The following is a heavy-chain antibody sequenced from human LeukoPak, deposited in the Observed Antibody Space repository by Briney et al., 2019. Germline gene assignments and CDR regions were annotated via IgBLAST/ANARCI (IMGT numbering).Heavy chain of an antibody. D-gene: IGHD6-6*01. Sequence: GGSLRLSCAASGFTFSSYWMHWLRQAPGKGLVWVARISTDGSSTNSADSVKGRFTISRDNAKNTLYLQMNSLRAEDTAVYYCVREYSSSSGRAFDIWGQGTMVTVSP. CDR2: ISTDGSST. CDR1: GFTFSSYW. V-gene: IGHV3-74*01. J-gene: IGHJ3*02. CDR3: VREYSSSSGRAFDI.